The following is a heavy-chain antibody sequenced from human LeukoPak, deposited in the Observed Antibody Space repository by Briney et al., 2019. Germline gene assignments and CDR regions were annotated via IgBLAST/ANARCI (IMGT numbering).Heavy chain of an antibody. D-gene: IGHD3-22*01. Sequence: PSETLSLTCTVSGGSISSYYWSWIRQPAGKGLEWVGRIYTSGSTNYNPSLKSRVTMSVDTSKNQFSLKLSSVTAADTAVYYCVRGDPYYYDSSGCNLDYWGQGTLVTVSS. CDR3: VRGDPYYYDSSGCNLDY. J-gene: IGHJ4*02. CDR1: GGSISSYY. CDR2: IYTSGST. V-gene: IGHV4-4*07.